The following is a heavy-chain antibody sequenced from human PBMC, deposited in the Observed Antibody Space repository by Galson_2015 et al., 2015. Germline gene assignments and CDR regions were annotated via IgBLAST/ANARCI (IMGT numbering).Heavy chain of an antibody. CDR2: ISSSSSYT. CDR1: GFTFSSFE. J-gene: IGHJ5*02. Sequence: SLRLSCAASGFTFSSFEMNWVRQAPGKGLEWVSYISSSSSYTNYADSVKGRFTISRDNAKNSLYLQMNSLRAEDTAVYYCAREGVVPAAIAFDPWGQGTLVTVSS. V-gene: IGHV3-48*03. D-gene: IGHD2-2*01. CDR3: AREGVVPAAIAFDP.